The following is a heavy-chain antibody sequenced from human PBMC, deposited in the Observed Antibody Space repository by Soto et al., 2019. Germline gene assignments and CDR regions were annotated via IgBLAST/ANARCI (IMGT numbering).Heavy chain of an antibody. CDR2: IHYSGST. CDR3: ARTTDSSGYFQFWFDP. J-gene: IGHJ5*02. D-gene: IGHD3-22*01. Sequence: SLSLSCTVSGGSISNGGLYWRWILQYPGKGLEWIGYIHYSGSTYYNPSLESRVTISVDTSKNHFSLKLSSVTAADTAVYYCARTTDSSGYFQFWFDPWGRGTLVTVSS. CDR1: GGSISNGGLY. V-gene: IGHV4-31*03.